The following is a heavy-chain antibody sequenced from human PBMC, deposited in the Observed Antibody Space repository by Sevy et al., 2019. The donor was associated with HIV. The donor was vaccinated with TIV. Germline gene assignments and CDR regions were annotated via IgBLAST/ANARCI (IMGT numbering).Heavy chain of an antibody. V-gene: IGHV3-33*01. Sequence: GGSLRLSCAATGFTFSNYAMHWVRQAPGKGMEWVAIIWSDGAYQYHGYSVKGRFIISRDNSKNTLYLQMNNVRVEDTAVYYCARGGYYYDNAAYCALDSWGQGTLVTVSS. CDR3: ARGGYYYDNAAYCALDS. J-gene: IGHJ4*02. CDR1: GFTFSNYA. CDR2: IWSDGAYQ. D-gene: IGHD3-22*01.